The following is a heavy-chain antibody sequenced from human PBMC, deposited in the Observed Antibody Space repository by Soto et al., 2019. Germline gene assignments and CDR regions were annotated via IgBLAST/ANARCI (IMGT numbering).Heavy chain of an antibody. J-gene: IGHJ4*02. Sequence: PGESLKISCKGSGYTFTSYWISWVRQMPGEGLEWMGAIYPGDSDTRYSPSFQGQVTISADKSISTAYMQWSSLQASDSAIYYCARSAGNAGRFSECWGQGTVVTVSS. D-gene: IGHD2-15*01. CDR2: IYPGDSDT. CDR3: ARSAGNAGRFSEC. V-gene: IGHV5-51*01. CDR1: GYTFTSYW.